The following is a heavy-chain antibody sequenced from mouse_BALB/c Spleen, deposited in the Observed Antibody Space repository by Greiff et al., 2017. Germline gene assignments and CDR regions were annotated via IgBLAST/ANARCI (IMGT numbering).Heavy chain of an antibody. J-gene: IGHJ3*01. CDR2: IRLKSNNYAT. CDR1: GFTFSNYW. Sequence: EVKLQESGGGLVQPGGSMKLSCVASGFTFSNYWMNWVRQSPEKGLEWVAEIRLKSNNYATHYAESVKGRFTISRDDSKSSVYLQMNNLRAEDTGIYYCTSLYYGYLFAYWGQGTLVTVSA. V-gene: IGHV6-6*02. D-gene: IGHD1-2*01. CDR3: TSLYYGYLFAY.